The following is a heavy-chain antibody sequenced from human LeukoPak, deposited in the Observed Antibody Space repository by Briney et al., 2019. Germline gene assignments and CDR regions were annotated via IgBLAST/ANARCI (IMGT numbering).Heavy chain of an antibody. CDR3: AKDGGSYN. V-gene: IGHV3-7*03. CDR1: GFTFSTYW. D-gene: IGHD1-26*01. J-gene: IGHJ4*02. CDR2: IRQDGSEK. Sequence: GGSLRLSCVASGFTFSTYWMSWVRQAPGKGLEWVGNIRQDGSEKYYVDSVKGRFTISRDNAKNSLYLQMNSLRAEDTAVYYCAKDGGSYNWGQGTLVTVSS.